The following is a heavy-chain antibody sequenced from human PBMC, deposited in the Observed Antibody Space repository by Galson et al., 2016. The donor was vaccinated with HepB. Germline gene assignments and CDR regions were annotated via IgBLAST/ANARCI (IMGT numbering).Heavy chain of an antibody. V-gene: IGHV4-39*01. CDR3: ARGGNCGGDCYSFDH. J-gene: IGHJ4*02. Sequence: ETLSLTCSVSGGPISRGGYYWGWIRQPPGKALEWMGYIYSTGTTYYNPSLKSRVTISVDTSKNQVPLKLHSVTAADTAVYYCARGGNCGGDCYSFDHWGQGDLVAVSS. CDR1: GGPISRGGYY. D-gene: IGHD2-21*02. CDR2: IYSTGTT.